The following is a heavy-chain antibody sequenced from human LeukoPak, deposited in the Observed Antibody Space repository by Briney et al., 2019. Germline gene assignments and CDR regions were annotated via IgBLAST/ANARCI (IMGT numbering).Heavy chain of an antibody. CDR3: ARDQYYDYVWGSCRYSHGHGMDV. D-gene: IGHD3-16*02. V-gene: IGHV3-30-3*01. CDR1: GFTFSSYA. Sequence: PGRSLRLSCAASGFTFSSYAMHWVCQAPGKGLEWVAVISYDGSNKYYADSVKGRFTISRDNSKNTLCLQMNSLRAEDTAVYYCARDQYYDYVWGSCRYSHGHGMDVWGQGTTVTVSS. CDR2: ISYDGSNK. J-gene: IGHJ6*02.